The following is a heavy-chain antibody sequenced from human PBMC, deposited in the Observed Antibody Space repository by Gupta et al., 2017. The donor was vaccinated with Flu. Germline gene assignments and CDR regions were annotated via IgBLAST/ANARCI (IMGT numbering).Heavy chain of an antibody. CDR2: ISHSGST. D-gene: IGHD3-22*01. Sequence: SGYYWSWIRQPPGKGLEWIGEISHSGSTNYNPSLKSRLTISVDTSQNHFSLKLSSVTAADTAVYYCARDDSNGFFRYWGQGTLVTVSS. CDR3: ARDDSNGFFRY. J-gene: IGHJ4*02. CDR1: SGYY. V-gene: IGHV4-34*01.